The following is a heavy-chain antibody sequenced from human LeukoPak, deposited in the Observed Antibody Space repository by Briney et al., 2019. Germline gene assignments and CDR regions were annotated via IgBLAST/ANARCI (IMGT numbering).Heavy chain of an antibody. V-gene: IGHV3-33*06. Sequence: PGRSLRLSCAASGFTFSHYGMHWVRQAPGKGLEWVAVIWNDGTNKYYSDSVKGRFTIYRDDSQNRVYLQMNSLRADDTALYYCAKDAQRGFDYSNSLEYWGQGALVTVS. J-gene: IGHJ4*02. CDR2: IWNDGTNK. CDR1: GFTFSHYG. D-gene: IGHD4-11*01. CDR3: AKDAQRGFDYSNSLEY.